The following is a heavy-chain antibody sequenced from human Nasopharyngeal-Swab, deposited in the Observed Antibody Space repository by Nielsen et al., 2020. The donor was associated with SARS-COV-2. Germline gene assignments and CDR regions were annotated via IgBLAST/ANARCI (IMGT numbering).Heavy chain of an antibody. Sequence: WIRQPLGKGLAWVGRIKSKTDGGTTDYAAPVKGRFTISRDDSKNTLYLQMNSLKTEDTAVYYCTTGRYSSGWRGKTYYFDYWGQGTLVTVSS. CDR2: IKSKTDGGTT. CDR3: TTGRYSSGWRGKTYYFDY. V-gene: IGHV3-15*01. D-gene: IGHD6-19*01. J-gene: IGHJ4*02.